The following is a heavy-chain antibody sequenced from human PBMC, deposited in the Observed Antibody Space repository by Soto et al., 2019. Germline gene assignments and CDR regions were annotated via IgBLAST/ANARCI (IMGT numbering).Heavy chain of an antibody. V-gene: IGHV5-51*01. D-gene: IGHD3-22*01. CDR1: GYSFTIYC. Sequence: GESVKIACEASGYSFTIYCIGWVLQMPGKGLEWMGMIYPADSDTRYSPPFQGQVTISADKSISTAYLQWSSLKASDTAMYYCARMDSSGLGIDYWGQGTLVTVSS. J-gene: IGHJ4*02. CDR3: ARMDSSGLGIDY. CDR2: IYPADSDT.